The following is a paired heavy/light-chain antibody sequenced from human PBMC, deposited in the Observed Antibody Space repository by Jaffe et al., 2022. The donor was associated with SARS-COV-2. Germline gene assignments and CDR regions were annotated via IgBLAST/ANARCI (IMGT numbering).Heavy chain of an antibody. J-gene: IGHJ2*01. V-gene: IGHV3-48*01. CDR3: ARDPSPYFLRWYFDL. CDR2: ISTTSSTI. CDR1: GFTFSGYS. D-gene: IGHD1-26*01. Sequence: EVQLVESGGGLVQPGGSLRLSCAASGFTFSGYSMNWVRQAPGKGLEWVSYISTTSSTIYNADSVKGRFTISRDNAENSLYLQMNGLRAEDTAVYYCARDPSPYFLRWYFDLWGRGTLVTVSS.
Light chain of an antibody. J-gene: IGLJ2*01. CDR3: SSYAGSNNLI. V-gene: IGLV2-8*01. Sequence: QSALTQPPSASGSPGQSVTISCTGTSSDVGAYNYVSWYQQHPGKVPKLMIYEVSKRPSGVPDRFSGSKSGNTASLTVSGLQAEDEADYYCSSYAGSNNLIFGGGTKLTVL. CDR1: SSDVGAYNY. CDR2: EVS.